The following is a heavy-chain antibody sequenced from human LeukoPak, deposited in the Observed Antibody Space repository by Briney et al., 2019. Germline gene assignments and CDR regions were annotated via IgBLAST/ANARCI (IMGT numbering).Heavy chain of an antibody. D-gene: IGHD3-3*01. CDR2: IYYSGST. CDR3: ARGDYDFWSGYPYAFDI. V-gene: IGHV4-39*01. CDR1: GGSISSSSYY. J-gene: IGHJ3*02. Sequence: SETLPLTRTVSGGSISSSSYYWGWTRQPPGKGREWFGSIYYSGSTYYNPSLKSRVTISVDTSKNQFSLKLSSVTAAVTAVYYCARGDYDFWSGYPYAFDIWGQGTMVTVFS.